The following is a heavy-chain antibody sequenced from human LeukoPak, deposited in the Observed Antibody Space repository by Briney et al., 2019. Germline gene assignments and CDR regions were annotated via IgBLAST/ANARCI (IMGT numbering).Heavy chain of an antibody. CDR3: AKDRGLGGNPTLYYYYGMDV. D-gene: IGHD3-16*01. V-gene: IGHV3-74*01. CDR2: INSDGSST. CDR1: GFTFSSYW. J-gene: IGHJ6*02. Sequence: PGGSLRLSCAASGFTFSSYWMHWVRQAPGKGLVWVSRINSDGSSTSYADSVKGRFTISRDNAKNTLYLQMNSLRAEDTALYYCAKDRGLGGNPTLYYYYGMDVWGQGTTVTVSS.